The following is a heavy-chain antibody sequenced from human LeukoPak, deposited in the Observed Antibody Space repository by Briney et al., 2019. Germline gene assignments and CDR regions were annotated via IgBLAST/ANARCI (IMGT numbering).Heavy chain of an antibody. D-gene: IGHD3-10*01. CDR3: AGSDGSGSYSYYYYYYMDV. V-gene: IGHV4-38-2*02. Sequence: SETLSLTCTVSGYSINSGYYWVWIRQPPGKGLEWIGSIYRTGSINYNPSLKSRVTISVDTSKNQFSLKLSSVTAADTAVYYCAGSDGSGSYSYYYYYYMDVWGKGTTVTVSS. CDR1: GYSINSGYY. J-gene: IGHJ6*03. CDR2: IYRTGSI.